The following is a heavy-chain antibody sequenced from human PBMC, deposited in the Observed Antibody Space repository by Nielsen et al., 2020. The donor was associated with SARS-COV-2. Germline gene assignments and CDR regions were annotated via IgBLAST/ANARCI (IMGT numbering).Heavy chain of an antibody. V-gene: IGHV3-23*01. D-gene: IGHD2-8*01. Sequence: GESLKISCAASGFTFSSYAMSWVRQAPGKGLEWVSAISGNGGSTYYADSVKGRFTISRDNSKNTLYLQMNSLRAEDTAVYYCAKVPVGVYFDYWGQGTLVTVSS. CDR1: GFTFSSYA. J-gene: IGHJ4*02. CDR2: ISGNGGST. CDR3: AKVPVGVYFDY.